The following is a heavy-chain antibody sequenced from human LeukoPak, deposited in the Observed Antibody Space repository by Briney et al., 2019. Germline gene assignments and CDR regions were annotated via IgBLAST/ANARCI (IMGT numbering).Heavy chain of an antibody. CDR3: ARVGGAFDV. Sequence: SETPSLTCAVSGYSITTGNYWGWVRQPPGKRLEWIGSIYHSGSTYYNPSLKSRVTISVDTSKNQFSLKLSSLIAADTAVYYCARVGGAFDVWGQGTTVTVSS. CDR1: GYSITTGNY. J-gene: IGHJ3*01. CDR2: IYHSGST. V-gene: IGHV4-38-2*01. D-gene: IGHD3-16*01.